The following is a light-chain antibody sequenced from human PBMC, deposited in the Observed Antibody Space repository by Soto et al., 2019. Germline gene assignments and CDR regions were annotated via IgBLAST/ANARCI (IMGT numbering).Light chain of an antibody. CDR1: QSVRSN. CDR2: DAS. Sequence: EFVLTQSPSTLSVSAGGTVTLSCRASQSVRSNVAWYQQIPGQAPRLLIYDASNRPTDIPARFSGSGSGTDFTLTISGLQSEDFAVYYCQQYSNWPPWTFGPGTKVDI. V-gene: IGKV3D-15*01. J-gene: IGKJ1*01. CDR3: QQYSNWPPWT.